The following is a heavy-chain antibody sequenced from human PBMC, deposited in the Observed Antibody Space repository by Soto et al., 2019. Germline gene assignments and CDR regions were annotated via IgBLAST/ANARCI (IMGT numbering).Heavy chain of an antibody. CDR2: INADNGNT. J-gene: IGHJ4*02. CDR1: GYTFSSYA. Sequence: QVQLVQSGAEVKKPGASVKVSCKASGYTFSSYAIHWVRQVPGQRPEWMGWINADNGNTKYSQRFQGRVTFARDTSANTVYMEVSSVRSEDKAVYYCAREVVRGYVLGYWGQGTLVTVSS. V-gene: IGHV1-3*01. D-gene: IGHD5-12*01. CDR3: AREVVRGYVLGY.